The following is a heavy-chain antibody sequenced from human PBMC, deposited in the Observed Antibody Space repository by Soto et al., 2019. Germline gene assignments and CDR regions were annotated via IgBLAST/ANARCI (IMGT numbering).Heavy chain of an antibody. D-gene: IGHD2-2*01. Sequence: GEALKISCKGSGYSFTSYCIGWVRQMPGKGLEWMGIIYPGDSDTRYSPSFQGQVTISADKSISTAYLQWSSLKASDTAMYYCARRGYCSSTSCLNWFDPWGQGTLVTVSS. CDR2: IYPGDSDT. CDR3: ARRGYCSSTSCLNWFDP. CDR1: GYSFTSYC. V-gene: IGHV5-51*01. J-gene: IGHJ5*02.